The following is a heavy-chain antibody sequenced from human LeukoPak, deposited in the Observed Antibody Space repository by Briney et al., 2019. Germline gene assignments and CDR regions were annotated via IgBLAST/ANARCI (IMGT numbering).Heavy chain of an antibody. Sequence: GESLKISCKGSGYSFTSYWIGWVRQMPGKGLEWMGIIYPGDSDTRYSPSFQGQVTISADKSISTAYLQWSSLKASDTAMYYCARLSDEAYCGGDCSRGAFDIWDQGTMVTVSS. CDR1: GYSFTSYW. V-gene: IGHV5-51*01. CDR2: IYPGDSDT. D-gene: IGHD2-21*02. J-gene: IGHJ3*02. CDR3: ARLSDEAYCGGDCSRGAFDI.